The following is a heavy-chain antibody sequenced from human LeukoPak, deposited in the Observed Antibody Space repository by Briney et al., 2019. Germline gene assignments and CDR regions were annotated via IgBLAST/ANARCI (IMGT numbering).Heavy chain of an antibody. CDR1: GGSFSGYY. V-gene: IGHV4-34*01. D-gene: IGHD3-3*01. Sequence: SETLSLTCAVYGGSFSGYYWSWIRQPPGKALEWIGEINHSGSTNYNPSLKSRVTISVDTSKNQFSLKLSSVTAADTAVYYCARGRGYDFWSGYYKNWFDPWGQGTLVTVSS. CDR3: ARGRGYDFWSGYYKNWFDP. J-gene: IGHJ5*02. CDR2: INHSGST.